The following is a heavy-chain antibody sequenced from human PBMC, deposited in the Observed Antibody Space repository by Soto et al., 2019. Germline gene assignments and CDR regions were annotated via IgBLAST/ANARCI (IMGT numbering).Heavy chain of an antibody. CDR3: ARDLAAVPRAFDY. V-gene: IGHV4-59*01. Sequence: NPSETLSLTCTVSGGSISSYFYIWVRQPPGKGLEWIGSVYHTGTTDYNPSLKSRVTISVDTSKTQFSLNLRSVAAADTAVYYCARDLAAVPRAFDYWGRGTLVTVSS. D-gene: IGHD6-13*01. CDR2: VYHTGTT. J-gene: IGHJ4*02. CDR1: GGSISSYF.